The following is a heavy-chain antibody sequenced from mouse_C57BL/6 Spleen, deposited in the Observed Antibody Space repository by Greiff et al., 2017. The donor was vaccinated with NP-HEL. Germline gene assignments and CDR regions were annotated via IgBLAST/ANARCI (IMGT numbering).Heavy chain of an antibody. D-gene: IGHD1-1*01. CDR2: INPNNGGT. Sequence: VQLQQSGPELVKPGASVKISCKASGYTFTDYYMNWVKQSHGKSLEWIGDINPNNGGTSYNQKFKGKATLTVDKSSSTAYMELRSLTSEDSAVYYCAGRGYYGSSQFAYWGQGTLVTVSA. CDR3: AGRGYYGSSQFAY. CDR1: GYTFTDYY. V-gene: IGHV1-26*01. J-gene: IGHJ3*01.